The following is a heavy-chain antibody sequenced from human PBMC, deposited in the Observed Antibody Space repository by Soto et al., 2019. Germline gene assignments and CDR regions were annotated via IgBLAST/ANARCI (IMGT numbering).Heavy chain of an antibody. Sequence: SVKVSCKASGGTFSSYAISWVRQAPGQGLEWMGGTFPMFGKANYAQKFQGRVTISADKSTSTAYVELSSLTSEDTAVYYCATVDISTWIDGMDVWGQGTTVTVSS. J-gene: IGHJ6*02. V-gene: IGHV1-69*06. CDR1: GGTFSSYA. CDR3: ATVDISTWIDGMDV. D-gene: IGHD6-13*01. CDR2: TFPMFGKA.